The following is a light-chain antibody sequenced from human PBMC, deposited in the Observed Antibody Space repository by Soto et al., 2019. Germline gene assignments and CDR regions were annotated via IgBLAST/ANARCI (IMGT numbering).Light chain of an antibody. CDR1: ESVGSN. V-gene: IGKV3D-15*03. CDR3: QELNRWPWT. CDR2: DAS. Sequence: IVMSLSAVALSVTPGERATLSCRASESVGSNLAWYQQKPGQPPRRLIYDASMREAGVPPGWSGSGSGTEYTLPISILQSADVAIDYCQELNRWPWTFGQGTKVDI. J-gene: IGKJ1*01.